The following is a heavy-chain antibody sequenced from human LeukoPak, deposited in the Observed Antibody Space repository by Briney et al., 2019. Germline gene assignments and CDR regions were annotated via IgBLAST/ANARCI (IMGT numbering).Heavy chain of an antibody. D-gene: IGHD5-18*01. CDR3: ARNHTHEGYGYYFDY. CDR1: GGSISSHY. V-gene: IGHV4-39*01. J-gene: IGHJ4*02. CDR2: IYYSGST. Sequence: PSETLSLTCSVSGGSISSHYWGWIRQPPGKGLEWIGSIYYSGSTHYNPSLKSRVIISVDTSKNQFSLKLSSVTAADTAVYYCARNHTHEGYGYYFDYWGQGTLITVSS.